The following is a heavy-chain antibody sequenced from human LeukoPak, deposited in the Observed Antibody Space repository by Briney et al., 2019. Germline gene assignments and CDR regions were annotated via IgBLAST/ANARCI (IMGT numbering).Heavy chain of an antibody. V-gene: IGHV3-30*02. D-gene: IGHD6-13*01. CDR2: IRDTGSNR. J-gene: IGHJ2*01. Sequence: GGSLRLSCAASGFTFSSSGMHWVRQAPGKGLDWVAFIRDTGSNRYYADSVKGRFTISRDNAKNSLYLQMNSLRAEDTALYYCAKDKTRISSSWYNWYFDLWGRGTLVTVSS. CDR3: AKDKTRISSSWYNWYFDL. CDR1: GFTFSSSG.